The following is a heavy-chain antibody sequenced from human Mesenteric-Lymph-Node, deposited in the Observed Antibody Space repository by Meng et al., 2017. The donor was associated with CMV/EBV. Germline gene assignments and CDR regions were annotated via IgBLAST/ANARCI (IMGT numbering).Heavy chain of an antibody. D-gene: IGHD6-13*01. V-gene: IGHV3-49*04. Sequence: GGSLRLSCAASGFTFNNYAMSWVRQAPGKGLEWVGFIRSKTYGGTTEYAASVKGRFSISRDDSKSIGYLQMNSLKTEDTAVYYCTRGGSHGLYYFDYWGQGTLVTVSS. CDR2: IRSKTYGGTT. J-gene: IGHJ4*02. CDR3: TRGGSHGLYYFDY. CDR1: GFTFNNYA.